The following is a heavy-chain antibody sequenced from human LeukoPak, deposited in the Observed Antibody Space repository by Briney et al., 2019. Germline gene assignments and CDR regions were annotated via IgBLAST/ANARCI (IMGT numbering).Heavy chain of an antibody. V-gene: IGHV4-59*08. Sequence: SETLSLTCSVSGGSISGYFWSWIRQPPGKGLEWIGDIYYSGSTSYNPSLKSRVTISVDTSKNQFSLKLSSVTAADTAVYYCARGSGYFDYWGQRTLVTVSS. J-gene: IGHJ4*02. CDR2: IYYSGST. D-gene: IGHD3-10*01. CDR1: GGSISGYF. CDR3: ARGSGYFDY.